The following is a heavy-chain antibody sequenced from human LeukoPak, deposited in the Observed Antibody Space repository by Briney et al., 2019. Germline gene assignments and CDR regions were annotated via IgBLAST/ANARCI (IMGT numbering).Heavy chain of an antibody. CDR3: ARGRGQWLLPDY. Sequence: GGSLRLSCAASGFTFSSYAMSWVRQAPGKGLEWVSAISGSGGSTYYADSVKGRFTISRDNSKNTLYLQMNSLRAEDTAVYSCARGRGQWLLPDYWGQGTLVTVSS. CDR1: GFTFSSYA. V-gene: IGHV3-23*01. J-gene: IGHJ4*02. D-gene: IGHD6-19*01. CDR2: ISGSGGST.